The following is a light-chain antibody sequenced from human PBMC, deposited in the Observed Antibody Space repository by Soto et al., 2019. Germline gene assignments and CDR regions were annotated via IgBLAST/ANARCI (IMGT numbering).Light chain of an antibody. CDR3: QLYNSYSWT. J-gene: IGKJ1*01. Sequence: DIKMTQSPSTLSASVGDRVTIICRASQSISSWLAWYQQKPGKAPKLLIYKASSLESGVPSRFRGSGSGTEFTLTISSLQPYDFATYYYQLYNSYSWTFEQGNKVEIK. CDR1: QSISSW. V-gene: IGKV1-5*03. CDR2: KAS.